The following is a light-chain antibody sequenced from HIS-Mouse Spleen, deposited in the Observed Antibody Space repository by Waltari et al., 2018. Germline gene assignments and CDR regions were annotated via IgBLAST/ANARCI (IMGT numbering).Light chain of an antibody. V-gene: IGKV1-9*01. CDR1: QGISSY. Sequence: ASVGDRVTITCRASQGISSYLAWYQQKPGKAPKLLIYAASTLQSGVPSRFSGSGSGTEFTLTISSLQPEDFATYYCQQLNSYPWTFGQGTKVEIK. J-gene: IGKJ1*01. CDR3: QQLNSYPWT. CDR2: AAS.